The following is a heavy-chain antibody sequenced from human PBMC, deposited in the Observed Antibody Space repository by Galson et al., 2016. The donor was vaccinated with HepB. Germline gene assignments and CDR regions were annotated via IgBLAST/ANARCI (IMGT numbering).Heavy chain of an antibody. V-gene: IGHV4-31*03. CDR2: ICYSVAT. J-gene: IGHJ4*02. CDR1: GGSISSGAYF. D-gene: IGHD2-15*01. Sequence: TLSLTCTVSGGSISSGAYFWSWIRQAPGKGLEWIGYICYSVATHYNPSLESRVTISIDTSENQLSLNLRYLTAADTAVYYCARSRGVGYCSGGNCFEPLDHWGQGTLVTVSS. CDR3: ARSRGVGYCSGGNCFEPLDH.